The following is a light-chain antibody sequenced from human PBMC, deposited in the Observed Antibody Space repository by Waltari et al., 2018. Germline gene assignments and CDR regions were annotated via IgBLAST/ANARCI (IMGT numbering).Light chain of an antibody. CDR3: QQYGSSPPWT. J-gene: IGKJ1*01. V-gene: IGKV3-20*01. Sequence: EIVLTQSPGTLSLSPGERATLSCRASQSVSSSYLAWYQQKPGQAPRRLSYGASSRATGLPDGFSGSGSGTEFTLTISRLEPEDLAVYYCQQYGSSPPWTFGQGTKVEIK. CDR1: QSVSSSY. CDR2: GAS.